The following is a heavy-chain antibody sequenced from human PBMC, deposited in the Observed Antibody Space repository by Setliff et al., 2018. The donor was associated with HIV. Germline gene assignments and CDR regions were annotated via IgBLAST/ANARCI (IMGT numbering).Heavy chain of an antibody. D-gene: IGHD5-18*01. V-gene: IGHV3-7*03. J-gene: IGHJ5*02. CDR3: AKSPNRYSPLDWFDP. CDR1: GFTFSSYW. CDR2: IKQDGSEK. Sequence: LRLSCAASGFTFSSYWINWVRQAPGKGLEWVANIKQDGSEKYYMDSVKGRFTISRDNAKNSLYLQMNSLRAEDTAVYYCAKSPNRYSPLDWFDPWGQGTLVTVSS.